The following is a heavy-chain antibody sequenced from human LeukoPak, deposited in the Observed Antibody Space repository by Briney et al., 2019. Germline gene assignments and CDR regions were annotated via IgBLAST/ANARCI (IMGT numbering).Heavy chain of an antibody. CDR3: ARVVASSRGDAFDI. Sequence: PSETLSLTCTVSSGSISSYYWSWTRQPAGKGLEWIGRIYISGSTDYNPSLKSGATMSVDTSKNLFSLKMNSVTAADTAVYYCARVVASSRGDAFDIWGQGELGTASS. CDR2: IYISGST. D-gene: IGHD5-12*01. V-gene: IGHV4-4*07. CDR1: SGSISSYY. J-gene: IGHJ3*02.